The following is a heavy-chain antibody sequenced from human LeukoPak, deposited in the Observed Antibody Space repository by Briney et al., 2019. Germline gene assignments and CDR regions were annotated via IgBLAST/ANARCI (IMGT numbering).Heavy chain of an antibody. CDR2: ISRSSSTI. V-gene: IGHV3-48*01. Sequence: PGESLRLSCTASGFNFSSFSMNWVRQAPGKGLEWVSYISRSSSTIYYADSVKGRFTVSRDNSKNTLYLQMNSLRADDTAVYYCAMKAVPRPRLHDAFDFWGQGTVVSVSS. D-gene: IGHD5-24*01. CDR1: GFNFSSFS. CDR3: AMKAVPRPRLHDAFDF. J-gene: IGHJ3*01.